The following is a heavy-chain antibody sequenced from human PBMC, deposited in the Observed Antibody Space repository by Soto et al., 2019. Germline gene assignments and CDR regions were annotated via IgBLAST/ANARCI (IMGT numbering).Heavy chain of an antibody. V-gene: IGHV3-49*04. J-gene: IGHJ5*02. CDR1: GFTFGDYA. CDR3: TRDFKPIAPLGIRFDP. Sequence: PGGSLRLSCTASGFTFGDYAMTWVRQAPGKGLEWVGFIRTKAYGATTEHAASEKGRFTISRDDSKSIAYLQMNSLKTEDSAVYYCTRDFKPIAPLGIRFDPWGQGTLVTVSS. D-gene: IGHD6-13*01. CDR2: IRTKAYGATT.